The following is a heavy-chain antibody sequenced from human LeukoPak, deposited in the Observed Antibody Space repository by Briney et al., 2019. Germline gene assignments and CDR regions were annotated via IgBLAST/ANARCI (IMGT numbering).Heavy chain of an antibody. J-gene: IGHJ6*03. Sequence: ASVKVSCKASGYTFTGYYMHWVRQAPGQGLEWMGWINPNSGGTNYAQKFQGRVTMTRDTSISTAYMELSRLRSDDTAVYYCATHYYGSGSPLPPTLYYMDVWGKGTTVTVSS. D-gene: IGHD3-10*01. CDR3: ATHYYGSGSPLPPTLYYMDV. V-gene: IGHV1-2*02. CDR2: INPNSGGT. CDR1: GYTFTGYY.